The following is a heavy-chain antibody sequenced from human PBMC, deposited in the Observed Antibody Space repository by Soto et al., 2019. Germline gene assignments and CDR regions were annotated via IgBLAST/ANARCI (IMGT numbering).Heavy chain of an antibody. CDR3: ARLYYDFWSGYYVDY. V-gene: IGHV4-59*01. D-gene: IGHD3-3*01. CDR1: GGSISSYY. CDR2: IYYSGST. Sequence: SETLSLTCTVSGGSISSYYWSWIRQPPGKGLEWIGYIYYSGSTNYNPSLRSRVTMSVDTSKNQFSLKLSSVTAADTAVYYCARLYYDFWSGYYVDYWGQGTLVT. J-gene: IGHJ4*02.